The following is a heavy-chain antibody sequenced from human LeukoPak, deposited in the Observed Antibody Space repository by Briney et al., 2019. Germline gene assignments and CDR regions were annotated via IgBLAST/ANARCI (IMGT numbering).Heavy chain of an antibody. D-gene: IGHD3-22*01. Sequence: SETLSLTCALYGGSFSDYYWSWIRHPPGKGREWIGEIKHSGSTKYNPSLKSRVTISVDTSKNQFSLKLSSVTAADTAVYYCARYYDSRGYYPGTAYFQHWGQGTLVTVSS. CDR1: GGSFSDYY. J-gene: IGHJ1*01. V-gene: IGHV4-34*01. CDR2: IKHSGST. CDR3: ARYYDSRGYYPGTAYFQH.